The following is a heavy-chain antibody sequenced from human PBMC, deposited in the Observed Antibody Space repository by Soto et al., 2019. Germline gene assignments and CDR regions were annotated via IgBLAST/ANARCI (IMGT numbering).Heavy chain of an antibody. CDR1: GFTFSSYG. D-gene: IGHD3-16*01. J-gene: IGHJ6*02. CDR2: ISYDGSNK. CDR3: AKDYTGYQYYYYGMDV. Sequence: GGSLRLSCAASGFTFSSYGMHWVRQAPGKGLEWVAVISYDGSNKYYADSVKGRFTISRDDSKNTLYLQMNSLRAEDTAVYYCAKDYTGYQYYYYGMDVWGQGTTVTVSS. V-gene: IGHV3-30*18.